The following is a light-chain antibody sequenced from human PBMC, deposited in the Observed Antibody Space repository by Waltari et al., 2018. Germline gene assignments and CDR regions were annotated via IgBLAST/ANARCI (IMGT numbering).Light chain of an antibody. CDR1: QTISIY. J-gene: IGKJ3*01. Sequence: DTQMTQSPSSLSASVGDRVTITCRGSQTISIYLNWYQQKPGKAPKLLIYAASSLQSGVPSRFSGSGSGTDFTLTISSLQPEDSATYYCQQSNNTPFTFGPGTKVDIK. CDR3: QQSNNTPFT. V-gene: IGKV1-39*01. CDR2: AAS.